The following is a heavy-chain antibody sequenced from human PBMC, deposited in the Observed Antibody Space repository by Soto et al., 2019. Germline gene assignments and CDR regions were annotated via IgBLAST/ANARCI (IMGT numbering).Heavy chain of an antibody. CDR1: GYTFTSYD. Sequence: QVQLVQSGAEVKKPGASVKVSCKASGYTFTSYDINWVRQATGQGLEWMGWMNPNSGNTGYAQKFQGRDTMTRNTSKRTANRGLSSLRSEGTAVYYCAREKTSYGMDVWGQGTTVTVSS. V-gene: IGHV1-8*01. J-gene: IGHJ6*02. CDR3: AREKTSYGMDV. CDR2: MNPNSGNT.